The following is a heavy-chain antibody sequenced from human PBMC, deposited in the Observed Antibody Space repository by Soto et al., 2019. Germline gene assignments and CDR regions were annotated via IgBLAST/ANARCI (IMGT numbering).Heavy chain of an antibody. V-gene: IGHV1-69*04. CDR2: IIPILGIA. CDR1: GGTFSSYT. D-gene: IGHD4-17*01. Sequence: SVKVSCKASGGTFSSYTISWVRQAPGQGLEWMGRIIPILGIANYAQKFQGRVTITADKSTSTAYMELSSLRSEDTAVYYCAREGGARTYSLHLADYGEEYYYYYSYMDVWGQGTTVTISS. J-gene: IGHJ6*03. CDR3: AREGGARTYSLHLADYGEEYYYYYSYMDV.